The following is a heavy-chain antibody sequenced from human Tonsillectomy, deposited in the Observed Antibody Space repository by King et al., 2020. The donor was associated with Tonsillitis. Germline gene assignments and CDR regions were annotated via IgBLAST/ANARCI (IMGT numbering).Heavy chain of an antibody. J-gene: IGHJ6*02. Sequence: TLKESGPALVKPTQTLTLTCTFSGFSLSTSGMCVSWIRQPPGKALEWLARIDWDDDKYYSISLKTRLTISKDSSKNQVVLTMTNMDPVDTATYYCARIQATTGSLGMDVWGQGTTVTVSS. CDR2: IDWDDDK. CDR3: ARIQATTGSLGMDV. V-gene: IGHV2-70*11. CDR1: GFSLSTSGMC. D-gene: IGHD6-13*01.